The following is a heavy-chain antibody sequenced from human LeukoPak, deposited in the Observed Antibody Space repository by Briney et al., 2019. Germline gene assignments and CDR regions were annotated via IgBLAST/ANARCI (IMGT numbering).Heavy chain of an antibody. V-gene: IGHV3-33*01. CDR3: ARSIVATTPYYFDY. Sequence: GGSLRLSCAASGFTFSSYGMHWVRQAPGKGLEWVAVIWYDGSNKYYADSVKGRFTISRDNAKNSLYLQMNSLRAEDTAVYYCARSIVATTPYYFDYWGQGTLVTVSS. CDR2: IWYDGSNK. CDR1: GFTFSSYG. D-gene: IGHD5-12*01. J-gene: IGHJ4*02.